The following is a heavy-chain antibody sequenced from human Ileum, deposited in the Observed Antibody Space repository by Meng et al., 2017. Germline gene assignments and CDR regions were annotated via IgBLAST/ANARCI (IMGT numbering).Heavy chain of an antibody. CDR3: TTDRVESTLLQFHH. D-gene: IGHD1-26*01. J-gene: IGHJ1*01. CDR1: GFTFSDAW. Sequence: GESLKISCAASGFTFSDAWMSWFRQAPGKGLAWVGRIKRKIDGGTIDYAAPVKGRFTISRDDSENTLYLEVNSLKTEDTAVYYCTTDRVESTLLQFHHWGQGTRVTVSS. V-gene: IGHV3-15*01. CDR2: IKRKIDGGTI.